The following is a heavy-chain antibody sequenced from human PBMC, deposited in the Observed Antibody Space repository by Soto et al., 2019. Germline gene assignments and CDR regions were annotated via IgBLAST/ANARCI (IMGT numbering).Heavy chain of an antibody. Sequence: RTYDLSGGKISTYCWRWILQKKGKGLEWIGYVHYIGSTNYNPSLERRVTISVDRSKNQFSLKLRSVTAADTAVYYCARHAHSSSWAFYFDSWGQGTLVTVSS. J-gene: IGHJ4*02. CDR3: ARHAHSSSWAFYFDS. CDR2: VHYIGST. D-gene: IGHD6-13*01. CDR1: GGKISTYC. V-gene: IGHV4-59*08.